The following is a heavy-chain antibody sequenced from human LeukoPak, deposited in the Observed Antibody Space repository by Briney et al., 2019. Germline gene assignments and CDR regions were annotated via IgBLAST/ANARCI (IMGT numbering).Heavy chain of an antibody. J-gene: IGHJ4*02. CDR1: GFTFSSYE. Sequence: GGSLRLSCAASGFTFSSYEVNWVRQAPGKGLEWVSYISSSGSTIYYADSVKGRFTISRDNAKNSLYLQMNSLRAEDTAVYYCARVRYSSGWYWYFDYWGQGTLVTVPS. CDR3: ARVRYSSGWYWYFDY. V-gene: IGHV3-48*03. CDR2: ISSSGSTI. D-gene: IGHD6-19*01.